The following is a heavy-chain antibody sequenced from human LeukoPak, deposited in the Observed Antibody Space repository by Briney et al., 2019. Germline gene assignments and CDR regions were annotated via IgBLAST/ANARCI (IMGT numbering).Heavy chain of an antibody. Sequence: GGSLRLSCAASGFTFSGHNMNWVRQAPGKGLEWISFVSISSGTKYYADSVNGRFRISRDNAKSSLDLEMNSLRAEDTAVYYCARAMSTFGGVRNYFDSWGQGTLVTVSS. D-gene: IGHD3-16*01. CDR1: GFTFSGHN. CDR3: ARAMSTFGGVRNYFDS. CDR2: VSISSGTK. J-gene: IGHJ4*02. V-gene: IGHV3-48*04.